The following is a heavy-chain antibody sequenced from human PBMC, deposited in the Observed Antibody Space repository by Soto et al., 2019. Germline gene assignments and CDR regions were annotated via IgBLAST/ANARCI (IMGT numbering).Heavy chain of an antibody. CDR3: ARGIRYYDFWSGYYFDY. V-gene: IGHV3-13*01. Sequence: EVQLVESGGGLVQPGGSLRLSCAASGFTFSSYDMHWVRQATGKGLEWVSAISTAGDTYYPGSVKGRFTISRENAKNSLYLQMNSLRAGDTAVYYCARGIRYYDFWSGYYFDYWGQGTLVTVSS. CDR2: ISTAGDT. D-gene: IGHD3-3*01. CDR1: GFTFSSYD. J-gene: IGHJ4*02.